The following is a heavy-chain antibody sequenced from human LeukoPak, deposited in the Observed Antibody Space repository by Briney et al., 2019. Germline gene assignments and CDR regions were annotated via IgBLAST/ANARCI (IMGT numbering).Heavy chain of an antibody. Sequence: PSETLSLTCTVSGGSISSYYWSWIRQPAGKGLEWIGRIYTSGSTNYNPSLKSRVTMSLDTSKNQFSLKLSSVTAADTAVYYCARNRRYLGTYYYYYYMDVWGKGTTVTVSS. CDR3: ARNRRYLGTYYYYYYMDV. V-gene: IGHV4-4*07. CDR1: GGSISSYY. D-gene: IGHD7-27*01. CDR2: IYTSGST. J-gene: IGHJ6*03.